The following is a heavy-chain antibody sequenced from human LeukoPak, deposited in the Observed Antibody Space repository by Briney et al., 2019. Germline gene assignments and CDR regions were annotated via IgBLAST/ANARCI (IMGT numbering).Heavy chain of an antibody. CDR2: INSDGINI. CDR3: ARSGRVADAFDV. D-gene: IGHD2-15*01. V-gene: IGHV3-74*01. J-gene: IGHJ3*01. CDR1: GFTFSGYW. Sequence: GGSLRLSCAASGFTFSGYWMHWVRQAPGKGLVWVACINSDGINIRYADSVKGRFTISRDNAKNTLYLQMNSLRADDTAVYYCARSGRVADAFDVWGQGTMVTVSS.